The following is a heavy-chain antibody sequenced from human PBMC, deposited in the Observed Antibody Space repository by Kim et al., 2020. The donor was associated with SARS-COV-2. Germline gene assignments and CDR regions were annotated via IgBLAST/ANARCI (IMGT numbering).Heavy chain of an antibody. D-gene: IGHD3-10*01. Sequence: KPSLRSRIVRSVDTSKNQFSLKWSALTAADTAVYYCARRAGVGGYYPFDYWGQGALVTVSS. CDR3: ARRAGVGGYYPFDY. V-gene: IGHV4-31*02. J-gene: IGHJ4*02.